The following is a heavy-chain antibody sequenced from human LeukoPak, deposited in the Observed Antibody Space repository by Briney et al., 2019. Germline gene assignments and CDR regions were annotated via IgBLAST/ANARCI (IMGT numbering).Heavy chain of an antibody. Sequence: ASVKVSCKASGGTFSSYAISWVRQAPGQGLEWMGGIIPIFGTANYAQKFQGRVTITADESTSTAYMELSSLRPEGTAVYYCARGRAMATNTGSFDYWGQGTLVTVSS. CDR3: ARGRAMATNTGSFDY. CDR1: GGTFSSYA. CDR2: IIPIFGTA. J-gene: IGHJ4*02. D-gene: IGHD5-24*01. V-gene: IGHV1-69*13.